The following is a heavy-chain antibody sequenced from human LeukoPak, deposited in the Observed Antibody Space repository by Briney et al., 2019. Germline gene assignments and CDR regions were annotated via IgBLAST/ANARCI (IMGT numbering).Heavy chain of an antibody. Sequence: SETLSLTCAVYGGSFSGYYWSWIRQPPGKGLEWIGEINHSGSTNYNPSLKSRVTISVDTSKNQFSLKLSSVTAADTAVYYCARDHGAIAARFGDYYYYYYMDVWGKGTTVTVSS. CDR3: ARDHGAIAARFGDYYYYYYMDV. V-gene: IGHV4-34*01. J-gene: IGHJ6*03. CDR1: GGSFSGYY. D-gene: IGHD6-6*01. CDR2: INHSGST.